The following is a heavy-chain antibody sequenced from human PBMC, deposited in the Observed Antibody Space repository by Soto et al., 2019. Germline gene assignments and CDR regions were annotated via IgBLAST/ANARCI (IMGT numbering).Heavy chain of an antibody. V-gene: IGHV4-4*02. Sequence: QVQLQESGPGLVKPSGTLSLTCAVSGGSISSSNWWSWVRQPPGKGMEWIGEIYHSGSTNYNPSLTSGVTISVDKSKNQLSLKLSSVTAADTAVYYCARVVGGYYYGLDVWGQGTTVTVSS. CDR3: ARVVGGYYYGLDV. D-gene: IGHD2-2*01. J-gene: IGHJ6*02. CDR2: IYHSGST. CDR1: GGSISSSNW.